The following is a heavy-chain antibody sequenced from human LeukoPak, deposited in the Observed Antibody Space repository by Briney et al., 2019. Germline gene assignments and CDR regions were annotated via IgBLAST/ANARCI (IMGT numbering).Heavy chain of an antibody. D-gene: IGHD3-3*01. J-gene: IGHJ5*02. V-gene: IGHV1-2*02. CDR1: GYTFTGYY. Sequence: ASVKVSCKASGYTFTGYYMHWVRQAPGQGLEWMGWINPNSGGTNYAQKFQGRVTMTRDTSISTAYMELSRLRSDDTAVYYCARAEPLRFLEWSRTDWFDPWGRGTLVTVSS. CDR3: ARAEPLRFLEWSRTDWFDP. CDR2: INPNSGGT.